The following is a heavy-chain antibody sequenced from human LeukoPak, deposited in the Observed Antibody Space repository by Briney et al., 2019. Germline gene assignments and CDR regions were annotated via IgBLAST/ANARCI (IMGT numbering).Heavy chain of an antibody. D-gene: IGHD2-2*01. V-gene: IGHV1-18*01. CDR2: ISAYNGST. CDR1: GYTFTSYG. CDR3: ARDRTYCSSTSCTATGIAAAF. Sequence: ASVKVSCKASGYTFTSYGISWVRQAPGQGLEWMGWISAYNGSTNYAQKLQGRVTMTTDTSTSTAYMELRSLRSDDTAVYYCARDRTYCSSTSCTATGIAAAFWGQGTLDPVPS. J-gene: IGHJ4*02.